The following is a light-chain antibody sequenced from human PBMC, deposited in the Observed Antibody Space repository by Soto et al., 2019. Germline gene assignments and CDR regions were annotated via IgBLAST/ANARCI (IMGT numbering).Light chain of an antibody. Sequence: EIVLTQSPGTLSLSPGERGTLSCRASQSVISSYLAWYQQKPGQAPRLLMYGASSRATGIPDRFSGSGSGTDFTLTISRLEPEDVEVFYCQQYGTLPWTFGQGTKVEIK. J-gene: IGKJ1*01. CDR1: QSVISSY. CDR2: GAS. V-gene: IGKV3-20*01. CDR3: QQYGTLPWT.